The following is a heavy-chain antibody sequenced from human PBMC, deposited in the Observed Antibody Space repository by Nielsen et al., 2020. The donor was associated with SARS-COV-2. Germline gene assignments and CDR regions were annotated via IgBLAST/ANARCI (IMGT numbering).Heavy chain of an antibody. CDR1: GFTFSTYG. Sequence: GGSLTLSCAASGFTFSTYGMHWVRQAPGKGLEWVAVISYDGSNKYYADSVKGRFTISRDNSKNTLYLQMNSLRAEDTAVYYCAKDRHYYCGGDCYPDYWGQGTLVTVSS. CDR2: ISYDGSNK. CDR3: AKDRHYYCGGDCYPDY. J-gene: IGHJ4*02. D-gene: IGHD2-21*02. V-gene: IGHV3-30*18.